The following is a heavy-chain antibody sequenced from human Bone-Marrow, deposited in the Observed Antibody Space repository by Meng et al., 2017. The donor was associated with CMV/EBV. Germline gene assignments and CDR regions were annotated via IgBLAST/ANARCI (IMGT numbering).Heavy chain of an antibody. CDR1: ALTFSSYA. D-gene: IGHD3-22*01. CDR3: AKRGWYYYDSSGYYIPSPFDH. CDR2: INGRGNNT. V-gene: IGHV3-23*01. Sequence: ESLKIHCTTAALTFSSYALNWVRQAPGKGLERVSAINGRGNNTYYADSVKGRFTISRDNSKNTLFLQMNSLRAEDTAVYYCAKRGWYYYDSSGYYIPSPFDHWGQGTLVTVSS. J-gene: IGHJ4*02.